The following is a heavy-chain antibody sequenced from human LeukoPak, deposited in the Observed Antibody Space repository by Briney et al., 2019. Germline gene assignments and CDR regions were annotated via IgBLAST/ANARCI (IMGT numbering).Heavy chain of an antibody. CDR3: ARDGIDYDSSGYLDY. J-gene: IGHJ4*02. D-gene: IGHD3-22*01. CDR2: INWNGGST. CDR1: GFTFDDYG. V-gene: IGHV3-20*04. Sequence: GGSLGLSCAASGFTFDDYGMSWVRQAPGKGLEWVSGINWNGGSTGYADSVKGRFTISRDNAKTSLYLQTNSLRAEDTALYYCARDGIDYDSSGYLDYWGQGTLVTVSS.